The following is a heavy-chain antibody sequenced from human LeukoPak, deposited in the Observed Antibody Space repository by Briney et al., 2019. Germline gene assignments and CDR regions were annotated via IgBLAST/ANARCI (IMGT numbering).Heavy chain of an antibody. Sequence: ASVKVSCKASGYTFTGYYMHWVRQAPGQGLEWMGWINPNSGGTNYAQKFQGRVTMTRDTSISTGYMELSRLRSDDTAVYYCARNEKTPQQLATLYYYYYMDVWGKGTTVTVSS. J-gene: IGHJ6*03. CDR2: INPNSGGT. V-gene: IGHV1-2*02. CDR1: GYTFTGYY. CDR3: ARNEKTPQQLATLYYYYYMDV. D-gene: IGHD6-13*01.